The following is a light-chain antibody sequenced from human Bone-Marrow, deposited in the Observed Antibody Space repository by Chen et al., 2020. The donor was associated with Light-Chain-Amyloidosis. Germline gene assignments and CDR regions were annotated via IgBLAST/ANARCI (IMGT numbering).Light chain of an antibody. J-gene: IGLJ2*01. V-gene: IGLV3-25*03. CDR1: DLPTKY. CDR3: QSADSSGTYEVI. Sequence: SYELTQPPSVSVSPGQTARITCSGDDLPTKYAYWYQQKPGQAPVLVIHRDTERPSGISERFSGSRSGTTATLTISGVQAEDEADYDCQSADSSGTYEVILGGGTKLTVL. CDR2: RDT.